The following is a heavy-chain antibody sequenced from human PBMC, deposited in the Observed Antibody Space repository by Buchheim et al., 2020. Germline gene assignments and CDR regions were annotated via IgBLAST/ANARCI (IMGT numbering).Heavy chain of an antibody. V-gene: IGHV3-23*01. CDR3: AKDQRVDIAMVTGFDY. D-gene: IGHD5-18*01. J-gene: IGHJ4*02. Sequence: EVQLLESGGGLVQSGGSLRLSCAASGFTFSSYAMSWVRQAPGKGLEWVSGISGSGGDTYYADSVKGRFTISRDNSKNTLYLQMNSLRAEDTAIYYCAKDQRVDIAMVTGFDYWGQGTL. CDR2: ISGSGGDT. CDR1: GFTFSSYA.